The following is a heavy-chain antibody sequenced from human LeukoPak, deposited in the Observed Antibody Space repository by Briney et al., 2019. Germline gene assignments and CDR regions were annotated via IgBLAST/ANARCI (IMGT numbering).Heavy chain of an antibody. CDR3: VRHSSGWVSRRNYFGY. J-gene: IGHJ4*02. CDR1: GGSISSSSYY. Sequence: PSETLSLTCTVSGGSISSSSYYWGWIRQPPGKGLEWIGSIYYSGSSYYNPSLKSRVTISIDTSKNQFSLKLSSVTAADTAVYYCVRHSSGWVSRRNYFGYWGQGTLVTVPS. CDR2: IYYSGSS. D-gene: IGHD6-19*01. V-gene: IGHV4-39*07.